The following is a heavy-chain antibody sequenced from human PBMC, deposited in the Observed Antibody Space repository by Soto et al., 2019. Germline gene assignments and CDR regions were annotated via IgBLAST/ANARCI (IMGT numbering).Heavy chain of an antibody. J-gene: IGHJ3*02. Sequence: QVQLQESGPGLVKPSQTLSLTCTVSGGSISSGGYYWSWIRQHPGKGLEWIGYIYYSGSTYYNPSLKSRGTISGDTSKNQFSLKLSSVTAADKAVDYCARGQSMGSLELDENAFDIWGQGTMVTVSS. CDR3: ARGQSMGSLELDENAFDI. CDR2: IYYSGST. V-gene: IGHV4-31*03. CDR1: GGSISSGGYY. D-gene: IGHD3-16*01.